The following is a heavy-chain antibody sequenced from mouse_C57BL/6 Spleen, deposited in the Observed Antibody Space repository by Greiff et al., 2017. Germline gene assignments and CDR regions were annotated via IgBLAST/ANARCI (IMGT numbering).Heavy chain of an antibody. CDR3: ARDYGRTSYFDY. D-gene: IGHD1-1*01. J-gene: IGHJ2*01. CDR1: GYTFTSYW. V-gene: IGHV1-64*01. Sequence: QVQLQQPGAELVKPGASVKLSCKASGYTFTSYWMHWVKQRPGQGLEWIGMIHPNSGSTNYNEKFKSKATLTVDKSSSTAYMQLSSLTSEDSAVYYCARDYGRTSYFDYWGQGTTLTVSS. CDR2: IHPNSGST.